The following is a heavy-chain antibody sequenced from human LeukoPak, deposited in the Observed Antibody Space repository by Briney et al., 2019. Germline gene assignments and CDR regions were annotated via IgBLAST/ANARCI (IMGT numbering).Heavy chain of an antibody. Sequence: GESLQISCQGSGYSLTSYWIGWVRQMPGKGLEWMGIIYPGDSDTRYSPSFQGQVTISADKSISTAYLQWSSLKASDTAMYYCATSPRYSSGFYYYYGMDVWGQGTTVTVSS. D-gene: IGHD6-19*01. CDR3: ATSPRYSSGFYYYYGMDV. J-gene: IGHJ6*02. CDR1: GYSLTSYW. CDR2: IYPGDSDT. V-gene: IGHV5-51*01.